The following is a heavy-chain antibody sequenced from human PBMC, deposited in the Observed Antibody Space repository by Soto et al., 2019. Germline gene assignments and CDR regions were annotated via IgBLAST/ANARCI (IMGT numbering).Heavy chain of an antibody. D-gene: IGHD3-16*01. Sequence: QVQLQESGPGLVKPSETLSLTCTVSGASIKSYYWSWMRQFPGKGLEWIGNMYYSGTTNYNPSLPSRVTHSVDTSKNQFSLKLTSVTAADTSVYYCAAAYAYWGQGTLVTVSS. CDR1: GASIKSYY. CDR3: AAAYAY. V-gene: IGHV4-59*13. J-gene: IGHJ4*02. CDR2: MYYSGTT.